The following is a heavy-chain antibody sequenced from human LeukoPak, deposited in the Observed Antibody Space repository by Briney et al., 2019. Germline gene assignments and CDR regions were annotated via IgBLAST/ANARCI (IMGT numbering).Heavy chain of an antibody. V-gene: IGHV3-30-3*01. J-gene: IGHJ3*02. Sequence: GGSLRLSCAASGFTFSSYAMHWVRQAPGKGLEWVAVISYDGSNKYYADSVKGRFTISRDNSKNTLYLQMNSLGAEDTAVYYCAREWELGACDIWGQGTMVTVSS. CDR2: ISYDGSNK. CDR1: GFTFSSYA. CDR3: AREWELGACDI. D-gene: IGHD1-26*01.